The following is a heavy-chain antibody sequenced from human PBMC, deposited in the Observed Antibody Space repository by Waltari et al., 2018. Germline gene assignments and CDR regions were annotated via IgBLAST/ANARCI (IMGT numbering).Heavy chain of an antibody. J-gene: IGHJ4*02. Sequence: QVQLQESGPGLVKPSQTLSLTCTVSGGSISSGSYYWSWIRQPAGKGLEWIGRIYTRGSTNYNPSLKSRVTISVDTSKNQFSLKLSSVTAADTAVYYCARGNDYGDHNFDYWGQGTLVTVSS. D-gene: IGHD4-17*01. CDR3: ARGNDYGDHNFDY. CDR2: IYTRGST. CDR1: GGSISSGSYY. V-gene: IGHV4-61*02.